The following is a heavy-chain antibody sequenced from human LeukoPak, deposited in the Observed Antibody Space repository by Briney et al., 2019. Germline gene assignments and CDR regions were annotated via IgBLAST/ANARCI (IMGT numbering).Heavy chain of an antibody. Sequence: GSLRLSCAASGFTFSAYSMNWVRQAPGKGLEWVSFISSGGGHIYYADSVKGRFTISRDNSKNTLYLQMNSLRAEDTAVYFCAKEAPHTAVLIALPEWNFIDSWGRGVLVTVSS. J-gene: IGHJ4*02. CDR2: ISSGGGHI. CDR1: GFTFSAYS. D-gene: IGHD2-21*01. CDR3: AKEAPHTAVLIALPEWNFIDS. V-gene: IGHV3-23*01.